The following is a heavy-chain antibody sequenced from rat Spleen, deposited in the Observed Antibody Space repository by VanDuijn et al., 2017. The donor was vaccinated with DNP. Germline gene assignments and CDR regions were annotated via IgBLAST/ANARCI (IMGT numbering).Heavy chain of an antibody. Sequence: EVQLVESGGGLVQPGRSLKLSCAASGFTFSYYWMAWIRQVPGKGLEWIASITGGGGTTSYPDSVKGRFTISRDNAKNTLYLQMNSLRSEDTATYYCARSGRYYAMDAWGQGTSVTVSS. CDR3: ARSGRYYAMDA. J-gene: IGHJ4*01. CDR1: GFTFSYYW. V-gene: IGHV5S13*01. D-gene: IGHD4-3*01. CDR2: ITGGGGTT.